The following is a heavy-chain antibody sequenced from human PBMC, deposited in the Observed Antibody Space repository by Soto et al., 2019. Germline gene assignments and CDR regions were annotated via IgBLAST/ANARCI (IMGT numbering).Heavy chain of an antibody. CDR1: GGSISSSNW. V-gene: IGHV4-4*02. Sequence: SETLSLTCAVSGGSISSSNWWSWVRQPPGKGLEWIGEIYHSGSTNYNPSLKSRVTISVDKSKNQFSLKLSSVTAADTAVYYCARGPDYYDSSGYYNPFDYWGQGTLVTVSS. J-gene: IGHJ4*02. CDR3: ARGPDYYDSSGYYNPFDY. CDR2: IYHSGST. D-gene: IGHD3-22*01.